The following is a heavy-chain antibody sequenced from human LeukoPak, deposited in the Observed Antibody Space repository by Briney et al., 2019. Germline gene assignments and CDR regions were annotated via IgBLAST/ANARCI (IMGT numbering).Heavy chain of an antibody. J-gene: IGHJ4*02. Sequence: GGSLRLSCTASGFTFGDYAMSWFRQAPGKGLEWVGFIRSKAYGGTTEYAASAKGRFTISRDDSKSIAYLQMNSLKTEDTAVYYCTRDRPYSGSPYRGDYFDYWGQGTLVTVSS. CDR2: IRSKAYGGTT. V-gene: IGHV3-49*03. D-gene: IGHD1-26*01. CDR3: TRDRPYSGSPYRGDYFDY. CDR1: GFTFGDYA.